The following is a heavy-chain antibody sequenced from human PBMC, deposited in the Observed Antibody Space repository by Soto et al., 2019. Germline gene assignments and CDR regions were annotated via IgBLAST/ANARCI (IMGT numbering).Heavy chain of an antibody. Sequence: SETLSLTCAVYGGSFSGYYWSWIRQPPGKGLEWIGEINHSGSTNYNPSLKSRVTISVDTSKNQFSLKLSSVTAADTAVYYCARGTPPYSGYGKITRRYYYYMDVWGKGTTVTVSS. CDR1: GGSFSGYY. D-gene: IGHD5-12*01. CDR2: INHSGST. CDR3: ARGTPPYSGYGKITRRYYYYMDV. V-gene: IGHV4-34*01. J-gene: IGHJ6*03.